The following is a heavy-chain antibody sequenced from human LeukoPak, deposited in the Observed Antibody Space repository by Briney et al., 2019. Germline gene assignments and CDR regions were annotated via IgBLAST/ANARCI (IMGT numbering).Heavy chain of an antibody. CDR2: IKEDGSEK. CDR3: ARDFLLYGSIYYFDY. V-gene: IGHV3-7*01. CDR1: GFIFSSHW. D-gene: IGHD3-10*01. J-gene: IGHJ4*02. Sequence: SGGSLRLSCATSGFIFSSHWMSWVRQAPGKGLEWVAKIKEDGSEKYYVDSVRGRFTISRDNGKNSLYLQMNSLRADDTAVYYCARDFLLYGSIYYFDYWGQGTLVTVSS.